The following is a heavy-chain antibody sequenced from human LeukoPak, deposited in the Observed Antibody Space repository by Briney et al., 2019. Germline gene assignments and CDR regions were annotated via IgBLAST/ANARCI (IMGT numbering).Heavy chain of an antibody. CDR3: AKNRPVVLDV. Sequence: GGSLRLSCSASGFTFTNYALRWVRQAPGKELQWVSGINGIDAATYYEPSVKGRFTISRDNAKNTLYLQMNSLRAEDTAVYYFAKNRPVVLDVWGQGNTGTVSS. D-gene: IGHD3-16*02. V-gene: IGHV3-23*01. J-gene: IGHJ6*02. CDR1: GFTFTNYA. CDR2: INGIDAAT.